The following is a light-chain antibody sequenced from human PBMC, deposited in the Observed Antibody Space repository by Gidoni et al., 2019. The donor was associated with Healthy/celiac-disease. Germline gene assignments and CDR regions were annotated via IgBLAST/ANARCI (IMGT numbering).Light chain of an antibody. CDR2: LGS. CDR1: QSLLHSNGYTY. Sequence: DIVMTQSPPSLLVTPGEPASISCRSSQSLLHSNGYTYLDWYLQEPGQTPQLLIYLGSNRASGVPDRVSGSGSGTDFTLKISRVEAEDIGVYYCMQALQTLLTFGGGTKVEIK. CDR3: MQALQTLLT. V-gene: IGKV2-28*01. J-gene: IGKJ4*01.